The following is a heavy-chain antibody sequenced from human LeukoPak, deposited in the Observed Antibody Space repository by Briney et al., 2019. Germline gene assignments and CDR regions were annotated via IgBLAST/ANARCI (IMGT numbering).Heavy chain of an antibody. Sequence: PGGSLRLSCAASGFTFSSYSMNWVRQGPKKGLEWVANIKQDGSEKNYADSVKGRFTISRDNAKNSLYLQVNSLRAEDTAVYYCARSPTFRGWFDPWGQGTLVTVSS. CDR2: IKQDGSEK. D-gene: IGHD2/OR15-2a*01. V-gene: IGHV3-7*01. J-gene: IGHJ5*02. CDR3: ARSPTFRGWFDP. CDR1: GFTFSSYS.